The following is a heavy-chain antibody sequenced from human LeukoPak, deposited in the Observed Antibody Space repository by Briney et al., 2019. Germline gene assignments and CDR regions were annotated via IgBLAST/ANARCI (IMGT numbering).Heavy chain of an antibody. V-gene: IGHV3-11*01. CDR3: VRVQVGHLDY. J-gene: IGHJ4*02. CDR2: IGSSGATI. Sequence: GGSLRLSCAASGFTFSDYYMSWIRQAPGKGLEWVSYIGSSGATIYYADSMKVRFTISRDNAKNSLYLQMNSVRAEDMAVYYCVRVQVGHLDYWGQGTLVTVSS. CDR1: GFTFSDYY. D-gene: IGHD3-16*01.